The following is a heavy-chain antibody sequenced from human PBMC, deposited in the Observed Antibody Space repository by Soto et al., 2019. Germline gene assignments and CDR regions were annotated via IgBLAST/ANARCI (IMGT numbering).Heavy chain of an antibody. J-gene: IGHJ4*02. CDR2: ISGSGGST. CDR3: AKDPGEDTYWFDY. Sequence: EVQVLESGGGLVQPGGSLRLSCAASGFTFSSYAMSWVRQAPGKGLEWVSSISGSGGSTYYADSVKGRFTISRDNSKNTPYLQMNSLRAEDTAVYYCAKDPGEDTYWFDYWGQGTLVTVSS. D-gene: IGHD2-8*02. V-gene: IGHV3-23*01. CDR1: GFTFSSYA.